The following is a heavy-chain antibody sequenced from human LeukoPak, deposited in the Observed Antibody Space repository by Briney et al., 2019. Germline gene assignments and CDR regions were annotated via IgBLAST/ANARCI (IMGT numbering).Heavy chain of an antibody. J-gene: IGHJ3*02. CDR2: IMQDGSEK. CDR3: ARILRLHTPRASDI. CDR1: GFTFSDYV. Sequence: PGGSLRLSCSASGFTFSDYVMNWVRQAPGKGLEWVANIMQDGSEKYYVDSVKGRFTISRDNAQNSLFLQMNSLRAEDTALYYCARILRLHTPRASDIWGQGTMVTVSS. D-gene: IGHD5-24*01. V-gene: IGHV3-7*05.